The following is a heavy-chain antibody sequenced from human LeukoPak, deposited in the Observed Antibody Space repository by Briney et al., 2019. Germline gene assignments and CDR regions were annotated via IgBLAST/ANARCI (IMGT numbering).Heavy chain of an antibody. CDR1: GGSISSSSSC. CDR2: IYYSGNT. J-gene: IGHJ4*02. V-gene: IGHV4-39*01. CDR3: TRDDY. Sequence: SETLSLTCTVSGGSISSSSSCWGWIRQPPGKGLEWIGSIYYSGNTYYNPSLKSRVTISEDTSKNQFSLNLSSVTAADTAVYYCTRDDYWGQGTLVTVSS.